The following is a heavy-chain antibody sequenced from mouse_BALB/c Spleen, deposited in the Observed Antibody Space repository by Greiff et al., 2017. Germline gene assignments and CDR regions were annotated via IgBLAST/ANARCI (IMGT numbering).Heavy chain of an antibody. J-gene: IGHJ2*01. CDR2: ISCYNGAT. Sequence: LVKPGASVKISCKASGYSFTGYYMHWVKQSHGKSLEWIGYISCYNGATSYNQKFKGKATFTVDTSSSTAYMQLHSLTSEDSAVYYCARQYGNYDVGYWGQGTTRTGS. CDR1: GYSFTGYY. D-gene: IGHD2-10*02. CDR3: ARQYGNYDVGY. V-gene: IGHV1S34*01.